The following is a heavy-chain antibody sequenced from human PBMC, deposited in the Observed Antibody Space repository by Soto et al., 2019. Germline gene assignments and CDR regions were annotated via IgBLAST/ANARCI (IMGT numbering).Heavy chain of an antibody. CDR2: ISAYNGNT. CDR3: AGPFRGSVDS. J-gene: IGHJ4*02. D-gene: IGHD3-10*01. V-gene: IGHV1-18*01. Sequence: QVQLVQSGAEVKKPGASVKVSCKASGYTFTSYGISWVRQATGQGLEWMGWISAYNGNTNYAQKLQVRVTVTTETGRRTADKELGDRRAKERAVYYCAGPFRGSVDSWCQGTLVTVSS. CDR1: GYTFTSYG.